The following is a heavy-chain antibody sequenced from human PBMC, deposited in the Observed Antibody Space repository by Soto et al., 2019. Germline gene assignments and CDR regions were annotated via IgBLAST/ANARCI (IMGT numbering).Heavy chain of an antibody. V-gene: IGHV4-39*07. D-gene: IGHD5-12*01. CDR2: IYYSGST. Sequence: ETLSLTCAVSGGSINSAYYWGWIRQPPGKGLEWIGSIYYSGSTSYNPSLKSRVTISADTSKNQFSLKLSSVTAADTAVYYCARAYGGYDDYWGQGALVTVSS. J-gene: IGHJ4*02. CDR1: GGSINSAYY. CDR3: ARAYGGYDDY.